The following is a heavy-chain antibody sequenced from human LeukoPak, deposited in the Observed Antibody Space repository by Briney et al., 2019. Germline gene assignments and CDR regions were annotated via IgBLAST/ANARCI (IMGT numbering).Heavy chain of an antibody. CDR2: ISGGGDIT. CDR1: GXTFSNYA. D-gene: IGHD6-19*01. Sequence: GGSLRLSWAASGXTFSNYAVTWVRQAPGKGLEWVSTISGGGDITHYADPVKGRFTISRDNSKNTLHLQMNSLRAEDTAVYYCAKVGAAVAGDFDYWGQGTLVTVSS. CDR3: AKVGAAVAGDFDY. J-gene: IGHJ4*02. V-gene: IGHV3-23*01.